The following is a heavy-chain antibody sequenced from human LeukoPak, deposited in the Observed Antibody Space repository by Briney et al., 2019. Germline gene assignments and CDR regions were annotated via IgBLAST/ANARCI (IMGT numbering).Heavy chain of an antibody. CDR1: GCTFSSYS. Sequence: PGGSLRLSWAASGCTFSSYSMNWVRQAPGKGLEWVSSISSSSSYIYYADSVKGRFTISRDNAKNSLYLQMNSLRAEDTAVYYCARERDYYDSSGYGMFYDYWGQGTLVTVSS. D-gene: IGHD3-22*01. CDR2: ISSSSSYI. V-gene: IGHV3-21*01. J-gene: IGHJ4*02. CDR3: ARERDYYDSSGYGMFYDY.